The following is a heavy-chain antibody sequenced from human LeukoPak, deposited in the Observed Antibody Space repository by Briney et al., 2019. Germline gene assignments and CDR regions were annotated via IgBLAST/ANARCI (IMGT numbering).Heavy chain of an antibody. D-gene: IGHD1-26*01. CDR2: ISGSGGGT. CDR3: AKDLGRYRNNFFDY. V-gene: IGHV3-23*01. Sequence: GGSLRLSCAASGFTFSSIAMSWVRQAPDKGLEWVSTISGSGGGTYYADSVKGRFTISRDDSKNTLYLQRNSLRADATAVYYCAKDLGRYRNNFFDYWGQGNLVTVSS. CDR1: GFTFSSIA. J-gene: IGHJ4*02.